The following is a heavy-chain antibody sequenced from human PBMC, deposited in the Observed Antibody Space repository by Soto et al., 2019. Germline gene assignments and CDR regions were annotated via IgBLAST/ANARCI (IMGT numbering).Heavy chain of an antibody. CDR1: VYTFTSYG. V-gene: IGHV1-18*01. J-gene: IGHJ6*02. CDR2: ISAYNGNT. Sequence: ASAKICCKASVYTFTSYGISWVRQTPGQGPEWMGWISAYNGNTNYAQKLQGRVTMTTDTSTSTAYMELRSLRSDDTAVYYCARARYCSSTSCYGMDVWGQGTTVTVSS. D-gene: IGHD2-2*01. CDR3: ARARYCSSTSCYGMDV.